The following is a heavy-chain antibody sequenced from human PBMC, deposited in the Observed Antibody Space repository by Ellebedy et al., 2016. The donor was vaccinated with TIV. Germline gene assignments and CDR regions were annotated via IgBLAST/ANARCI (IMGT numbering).Heavy chain of an antibody. V-gene: IGHV4-59*01. J-gene: IGHJ4*02. Sequence: MPSETLSLTCTVSGGSISSYYWSWIRQPPGKGLEWIGYIYYSGSTNYNPSLMSRVTISVDTSKNQFSLKLSSVTAADTAVYYCARVGDYDFWSGYFDYWGQGTLVTVSS. CDR3: ARVGDYDFWSGYFDY. CDR2: IYYSGST. CDR1: GGSISSYY. D-gene: IGHD3-3*01.